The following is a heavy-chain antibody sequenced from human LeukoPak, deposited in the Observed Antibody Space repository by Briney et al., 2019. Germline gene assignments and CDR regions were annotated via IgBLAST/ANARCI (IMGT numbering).Heavy chain of an antibody. Sequence: KTSETLSLTCTVSGYSISSGYYWNWIRQPSGKGLEWIGEINHSGSTNYNPSLKSRATISVDTSKNQFSLKLNYVTAADTALYYCARGRVGSPYDYWGQGTLVTVSS. CDR3: ARGRVGSPYDY. CDR2: INHSGST. J-gene: IGHJ4*02. D-gene: IGHD1-26*01. CDR1: GYSISSGYY. V-gene: IGHV4-38-2*02.